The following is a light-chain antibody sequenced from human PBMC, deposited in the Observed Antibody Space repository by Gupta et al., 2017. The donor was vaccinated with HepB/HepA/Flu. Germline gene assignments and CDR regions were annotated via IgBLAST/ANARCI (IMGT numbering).Light chain of an antibody. CDR2: WAS. CDR1: QNVLYRSTNKNY. CDR3: QQYYTTPPA. Sequence: DIVMTQSPESLAMSLGERATINCRSSQNVLYRSTNKNYLAWYQKKAGQSPKLLISWASTRESVVPERFSGSGSGKDFTLTISSLQPEDAAVYFWQQYYTTPPAFGQGTRLEIK. J-gene: IGKJ5*01. V-gene: IGKV4-1*01.